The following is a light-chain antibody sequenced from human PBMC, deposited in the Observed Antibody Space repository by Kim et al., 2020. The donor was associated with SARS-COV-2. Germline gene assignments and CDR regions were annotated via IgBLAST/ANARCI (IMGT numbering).Light chain of an antibody. Sequence: ASIGDRVTSTCRASQDIANSLAWYQQKPGKVPQVLIYAASTLQSGVPSRFSGSGSGTEFTLTIGSLQTEDVATYDCQKYNSAPWTFGPGTKVEIK. J-gene: IGKJ1*01. CDR1: QDIANS. CDR2: AAS. V-gene: IGKV1-27*01. CDR3: QKYNSAPWT.